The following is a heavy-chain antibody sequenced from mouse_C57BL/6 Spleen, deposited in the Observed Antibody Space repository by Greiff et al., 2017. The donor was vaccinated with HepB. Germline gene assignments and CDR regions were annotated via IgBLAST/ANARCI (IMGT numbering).Heavy chain of an antibody. CDR2: INPSSGYT. J-gene: IGHJ2*01. Sequence: VQLQQSGAELAKPGASVKLSCKASGYTFTSYWMHWVKQRPGQGLEWIGYINPSSGYTKYNQKFKDKATLTADKSSSTAYMQLSSLTYEDSAVYYCERYYYGSSYPFDYWGQGTTLTVSS. CDR3: ERYYYGSSYPFDY. V-gene: IGHV1-7*01. CDR1: GYTFTSYW. D-gene: IGHD1-1*01.